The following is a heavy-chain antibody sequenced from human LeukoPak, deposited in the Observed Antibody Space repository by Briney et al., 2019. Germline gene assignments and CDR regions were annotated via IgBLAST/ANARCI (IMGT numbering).Heavy chain of an antibody. CDR1: GFTFSSYA. CDR3: AEGQKYDFWSGYYSLSGYYYGMDV. J-gene: IGHJ6*02. D-gene: IGHD3-3*01. V-gene: IGHV3-30-3*01. Sequence: GRSLRLSCAASGFTFSSYAMHWVRQAPGKGLEWVAVISYDGSNKYYADSVKGRFTISRDNSKNTLYLQMNSLRAEDTAVYYCAEGQKYDFWSGYYSLSGYYYGMDVWGQGTTVTVSS. CDR2: ISYDGSNK.